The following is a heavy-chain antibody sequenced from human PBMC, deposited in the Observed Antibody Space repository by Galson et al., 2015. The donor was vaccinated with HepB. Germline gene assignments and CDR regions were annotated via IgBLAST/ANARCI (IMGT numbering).Heavy chain of an antibody. D-gene: IGHD4-11*01. V-gene: IGHV4-39*07. CDR2: INYAGTT. J-gene: IGHJ6*02. CDR1: GASMTSSSNY. Sequence: SETLSLTCTVSGASMTSSSNYWCWIRQPPGKGLEWVGSINYAGTTSYNPSLNSRVTISLHASKNQVSLRLRSVTAADTAVYFCARTSVRTTITNVIYSYYGIDVWGQGTTVTVSS. CDR3: ARTSVRTTITNVIYSYYGIDV.